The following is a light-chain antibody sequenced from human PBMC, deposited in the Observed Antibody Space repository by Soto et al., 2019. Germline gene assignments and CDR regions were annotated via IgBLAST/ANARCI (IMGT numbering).Light chain of an antibody. CDR1: SSDIGGYNY. Sequence: QSVLTQPASVSGSPGQSITISCTGTSSDIGGYNYVSWYQQHPGKAPKLMIYEVSNRPSGVSNRFSCSKSGNTASLTISGLQAEDEADYYCSSYTSSNTNGFGTGTKLTVL. CDR3: SSYTSSNTNG. CDR2: EVS. V-gene: IGLV2-14*01. J-gene: IGLJ1*01.